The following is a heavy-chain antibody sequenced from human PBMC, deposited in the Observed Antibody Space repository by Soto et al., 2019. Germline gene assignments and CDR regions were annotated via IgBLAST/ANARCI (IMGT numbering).Heavy chain of an antibody. D-gene: IGHD3-3*01. V-gene: IGHV3-21*01. CDR1: GFTFSSYS. Sequence: RLSCAASGFTFSSYSMNWVRQAPGKGLEWVSSISSSSSYIYYADSVKGRFTISRDNAKNSLYLQMNSLRAEDTAVYYCARDTQKTIFGVHHSGMDVWGQGTKVIVSS. CDR3: ARDTQKTIFGVHHSGMDV. CDR2: ISSSSSYI. J-gene: IGHJ6*02.